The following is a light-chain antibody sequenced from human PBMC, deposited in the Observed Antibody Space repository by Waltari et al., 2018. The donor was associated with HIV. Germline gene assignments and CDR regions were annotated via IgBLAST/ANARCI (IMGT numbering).Light chain of an antibody. CDR1: AFPKQY. Sequence: SSELTQPPSVSVSPGQTARLTCSGDAFPKQYASWYQQKPGQAPVLVIYKDSERPSGIPERFSGSSSGTTVTLTISGVQAEDEADYYCQSADSSGTWVFGGGTKLTVL. V-gene: IGLV3-25*03. J-gene: IGLJ3*02. CDR3: QSADSSGTWV. CDR2: KDS.